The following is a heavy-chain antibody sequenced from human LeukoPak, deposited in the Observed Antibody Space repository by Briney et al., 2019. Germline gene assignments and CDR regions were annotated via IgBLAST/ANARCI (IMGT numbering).Heavy chain of an antibody. Sequence: SVKVSCKASGGTFSSYAISWVRQAPGQGLEWVGGIIPIFGTANYAQKFQGRVTITTDESTSTAYMELSSLRSEDTAVYYCARDNWNYGTIDYWGQGTLVTVSS. D-gene: IGHD1-7*01. CDR1: GGTFSSYA. CDR3: ARDNWNYGTIDY. V-gene: IGHV1-69*05. J-gene: IGHJ4*02. CDR2: IIPIFGTA.